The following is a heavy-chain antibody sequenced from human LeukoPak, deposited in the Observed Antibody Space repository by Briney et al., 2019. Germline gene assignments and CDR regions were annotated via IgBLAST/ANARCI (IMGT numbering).Heavy chain of an antibody. D-gene: IGHD3-22*01. CDR3: ARDTRKYDSSGYYYVRLDY. CDR1: GFTFGTYW. V-gene: IGHV3-7*01. J-gene: IGHJ4*02. Sequence: PGGSLRLSCAASGFTFGTYWMNWVRQAPGKGLEWVANIKQDGSVKYYVDSVKGRFTISRDNTKNSLYLQMNSLRAEDTAVYYCARDTRKYDSSGYYYVRLDYWGQGTLVTVSS. CDR2: IKQDGSVK.